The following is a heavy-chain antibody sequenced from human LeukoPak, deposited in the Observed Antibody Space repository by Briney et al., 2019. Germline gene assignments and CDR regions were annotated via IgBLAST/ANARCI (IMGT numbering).Heavy chain of an antibody. CDR2: TYYRHKWYK. CDR1: GDSVSSNSAA. CDR3: SRGYGYYFDY. D-gene: IGHD5-18*01. J-gene: IGHJ4*02. V-gene: IGHV6-1*01. Sequence: SQTLSLTCAISGDSVSSNSAAWNWIRQSPSRGLEWLGRTYYRHKWYKDYAVSVKSRITINPDTSENHFSLQLNSVTPDDTAGYNCSRGYGYYFDYWGQGTLVTVSS.